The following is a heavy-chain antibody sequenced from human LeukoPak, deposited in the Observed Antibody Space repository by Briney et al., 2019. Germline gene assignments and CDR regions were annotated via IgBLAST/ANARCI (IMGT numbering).Heavy chain of an antibody. CDR3: ARARTTVTNYYYYYMDV. D-gene: IGHD4-17*01. CDR2: IIPIFGTA. CDR1: GGTFSSYA. V-gene: IGHV1-69*13. Sequence: SVKVSCKASGGTFSSYAISWVRQSPGQGLEWMGGIIPIFGTANYAQKFQGRVTITADESTSTAYMELSSLRSEDTAVYYCARARTTVTNYYYYYMDVWGKGTTVTVSS. J-gene: IGHJ6*03.